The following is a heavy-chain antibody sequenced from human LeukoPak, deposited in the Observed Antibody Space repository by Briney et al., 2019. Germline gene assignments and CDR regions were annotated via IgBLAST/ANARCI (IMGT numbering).Heavy chain of an antibody. D-gene: IGHD2-2*01. CDR2: INPNSGGT. Sequence: ASVKVSCKASGYTFTGYYMHWVRQAPGQGLERMGWINPNSGGTNYAQKFQGRVTMTRDTSISTAYMELSRLRSDDTAVYYCAGGYIVVVPAANWFDPWGQGTLVTVSS. CDR1: GYTFTGYY. J-gene: IGHJ5*02. CDR3: AGGYIVVVPAANWFDP. V-gene: IGHV1-2*02.